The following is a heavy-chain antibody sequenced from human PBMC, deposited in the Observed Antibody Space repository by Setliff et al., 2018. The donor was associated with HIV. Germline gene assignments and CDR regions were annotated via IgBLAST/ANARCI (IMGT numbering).Heavy chain of an antibody. CDR3: AKTSVGATGLYAFDI. V-gene: IGHV4-59*08. D-gene: IGHD1-26*01. CDR1: GGSITPHY. J-gene: IGHJ3*02. CDR2: IYYSGST. Sequence: SETLSLTCTVSGGSITPHYWSWIRQPPGKGLTWIGLIYYSGSTPYKPSLKSRVTMSVDTSKNQFSRRLTSITAAYTAVYYCAKTSVGATGLYAFDIWGQGTMVTVSS.